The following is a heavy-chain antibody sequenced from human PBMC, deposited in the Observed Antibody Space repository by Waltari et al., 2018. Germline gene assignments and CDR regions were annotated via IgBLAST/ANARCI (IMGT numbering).Heavy chain of an antibody. Sequence: QVQLVQSGAEVKKPGSSVKVSCKASGGTLSSYAISWVRQAPGQGLEWMGGIIPIFGTANYAQKFQGRVTITTDESTSTAYMELSSLRSEDTAVYYCASSDSSGYYPESWFDPWGQGTLVTVSS. J-gene: IGHJ5*02. CDR1: GGTLSSYA. V-gene: IGHV1-69*05. D-gene: IGHD3-22*01. CDR3: ASSDSSGYYPESWFDP. CDR2: IIPIFGTA.